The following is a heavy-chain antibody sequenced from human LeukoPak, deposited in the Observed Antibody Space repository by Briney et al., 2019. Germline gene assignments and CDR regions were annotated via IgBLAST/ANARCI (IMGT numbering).Heavy chain of an antibody. CDR2: TNPNSGGT. CDR3: AGRHTNGWYYFDY. Sequence: ASVKVSCKASGYTFTGYYIHWVRQAPGQGLEWMGWTNPNSGGTNYAQKFQGRVTMTRDTSISTAYMDLSRLRSDDTAVYYCAGRHTNGWYYFDYWGQGTLVTVSS. V-gene: IGHV1-2*02. J-gene: IGHJ4*02. CDR1: GYTFTGYY. D-gene: IGHD6-19*01.